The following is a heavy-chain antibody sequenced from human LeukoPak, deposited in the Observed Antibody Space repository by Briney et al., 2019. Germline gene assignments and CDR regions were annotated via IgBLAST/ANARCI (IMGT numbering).Heavy chain of an antibody. V-gene: IGHV4-39*01. CDR1: GGSISSSSYY. Sequence: PSETLSLTCTVSGGSISSSSYYWGWIRQPPGKGLEWIGSLYHSGSAYYSPSLKSRVTISLDTSNNELSLRLSSVTAADTAIYYCARQNIVVVVAATPGAFDIWGQGTLVTVSS. J-gene: IGHJ3*02. D-gene: IGHD2-15*01. CDR3: ARQNIVVVVAATPGAFDI. CDR2: LYHSGSA.